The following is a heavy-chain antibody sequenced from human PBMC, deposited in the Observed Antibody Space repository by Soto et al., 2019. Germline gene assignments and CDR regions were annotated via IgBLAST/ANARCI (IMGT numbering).Heavy chain of an antibody. CDR2: VSYDRNYK. Sequence: GVSLRLSCAASGFTFSDFGMHWVRQAPGKGLEWVAVVSYDRNYKNYSDSVKGRFIISRDNSKNTLYLQMNSLRVEDTAVYYCAKGDWFDPWGQGTLVTVSS. J-gene: IGHJ5*02. CDR3: AKGDWFDP. CDR1: GFTFSDFG. V-gene: IGHV3-30*18.